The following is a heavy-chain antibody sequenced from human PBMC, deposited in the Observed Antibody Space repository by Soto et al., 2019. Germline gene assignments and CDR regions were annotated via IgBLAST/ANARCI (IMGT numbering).Heavy chain of an antibody. CDR1: GGSISSSSYY. J-gene: IGHJ5*02. Sequence: SETLSLTCTVSGGSISSSSYYWGWIRQPPGKGLEWIGSIYYSGSTYYNPSLKSRVTISVDTSKNQFSLKLSSVTAADTAVYYCARPATAIRWGHWFDPWGQGTLVTVSS. CDR2: IYYSGST. D-gene: IGHD5-18*01. V-gene: IGHV4-39*01. CDR3: ARPATAIRWGHWFDP.